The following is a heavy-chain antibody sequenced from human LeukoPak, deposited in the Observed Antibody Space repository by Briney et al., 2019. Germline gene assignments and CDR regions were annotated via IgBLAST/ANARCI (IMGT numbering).Heavy chain of an antibody. V-gene: IGHV4-34*01. J-gene: IGHJ4*02. CDR3: ARTGYGDYPFDY. CDR1: GGSFSGYY. CDR2: INHSGST. Sequence: PSETLSLTCAVYGGSFSGYYWSWIRQPPGKGLEWIGEINHSGSTNYNPSLKSRVTISVDTSKNQFSLKLSSVTAADMAVYYCARTGYGDYPFDYWGQGTLVTVSS. D-gene: IGHD4-17*01.